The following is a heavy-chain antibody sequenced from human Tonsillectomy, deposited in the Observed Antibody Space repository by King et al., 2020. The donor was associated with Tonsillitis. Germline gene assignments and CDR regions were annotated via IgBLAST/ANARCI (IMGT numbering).Heavy chain of an antibody. J-gene: IGHJ4*02. Sequence: DVQLVESGGGLAQPGGSLKLSCAASGFTFSGSAMHWVRQVSGKGLEWVGRIRSKPNNYATTYAASVKGRFTISRDDSRNTAYLQMNSLKTEDAAIYYCTGHSDDYISSSAFNWGQGTLVTVSS. D-gene: IGHD6-6*01. CDR1: GFTFSGSA. CDR3: TGHSDDYISSSAFN. CDR2: IRSKPNNYAT. V-gene: IGHV3-73*01.